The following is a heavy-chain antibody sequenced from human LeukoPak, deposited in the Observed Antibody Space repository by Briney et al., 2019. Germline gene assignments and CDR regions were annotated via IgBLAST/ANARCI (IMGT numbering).Heavy chain of an antibody. CDR2: MNPNSGNT. CDR3: AREYYDFWSDYYNWFDP. CDR1: GYTFTSYD. Sequence: ALVKVSCKASGYTFTSYDINWVRQATGQGLEWMGWMNPNSGNTGYAQKFQGRVPMTRNTSISTAYMELSSLRSEDTAVYYCAREYYDFWSDYYNWFDPWGQGTLVTVSS. V-gene: IGHV1-8*01. D-gene: IGHD3-3*01. J-gene: IGHJ5*02.